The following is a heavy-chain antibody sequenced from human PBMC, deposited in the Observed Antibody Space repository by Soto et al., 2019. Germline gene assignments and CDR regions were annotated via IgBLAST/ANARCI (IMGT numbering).Heavy chain of an antibody. CDR3: LRDQRHWNEFADQ. Sequence: EVQLVESGGGLVQPGGSLRLSCAASGFAFGSYWMHWVRQAPGKGLVWVSRISQDGTIATQADSVKGRFTISRDNAKNPLYLQMTSLRADDTAVYYCLRDQRHWNEFADQWGQGTLVTVSS. CDR1: GFAFGSYW. V-gene: IGHV3-74*01. J-gene: IGHJ4*02. D-gene: IGHD1-1*01. CDR2: ISQDGTIA.